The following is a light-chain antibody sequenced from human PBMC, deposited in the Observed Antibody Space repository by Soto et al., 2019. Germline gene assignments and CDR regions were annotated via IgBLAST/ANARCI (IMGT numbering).Light chain of an antibody. CDR3: QQRTNWPRT. CDR1: QSVSTN. CDR2: TAS. J-gene: IGKJ1*01. Sequence: EIVFTQSPSTVSVSPGERATLSCRASQSVSTNLAWYQQKPGQAPRLILYTASSRATGIPARFSGSGSGTDFTLTISSLEPEDFAVYYCQQRTNWPRTFGQGTKVDIK. V-gene: IGKV3-11*01.